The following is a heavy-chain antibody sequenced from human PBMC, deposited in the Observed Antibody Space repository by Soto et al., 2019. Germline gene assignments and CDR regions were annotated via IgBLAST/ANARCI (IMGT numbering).Heavy chain of an antibody. CDR1: GFTFSSYA. Sequence: GGSLRLSCAASGFTFSSYAMHWARQAPGKGLEWVAVISYDGSNKYYADSVKGRFTISRDNSKNTLYLQMNSLRAEDTAVYYCAKVYSSGWYWPGDYYYGMDVWGQGTTVTVSS. J-gene: IGHJ6*02. D-gene: IGHD6-19*01. CDR2: ISYDGSNK. V-gene: IGHV3-30-3*01. CDR3: AKVYSSGWYWPGDYYYGMDV.